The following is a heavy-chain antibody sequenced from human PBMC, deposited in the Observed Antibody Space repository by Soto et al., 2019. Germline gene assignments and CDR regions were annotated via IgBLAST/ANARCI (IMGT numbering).Heavy chain of an antibody. V-gene: IGHV1-69*01. D-gene: IGHD3-10*01. CDR3: VREGGGGYGSGDNYFDP. J-gene: IGHJ5*02. Sequence: QLVQSGAEVKKPGSSVKISCKTSGGSFTNLAISWVRQAPGQGLEWMGGIIPFFDTTNYAPKFQGRVTMRADESTNTVFLDLRSLTAEDTAVYYCVREGGGGYGSGDNYFDPWGQGTLVTVSS. CDR1: GGSFTNLA. CDR2: IIPFFDTT.